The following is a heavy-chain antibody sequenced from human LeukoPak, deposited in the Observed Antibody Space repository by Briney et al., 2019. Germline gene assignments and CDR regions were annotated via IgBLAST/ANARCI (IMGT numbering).Heavy chain of an antibody. CDR1: GFTFRRYG. D-gene: IGHD3-22*01. CDR2: IWYDGSNK. Sequence: PGGSLRLSCAASGFTFRRYGMHWVRQAPGKGLEWVAVIWYDGSNKYYADSVKGRFTISRDNTKNALYLQMNSLIAEDTAVYYCARGIYDTSGSMDYWGQGTLVTVSS. J-gene: IGHJ4*02. CDR3: ARGIYDTSGSMDY. V-gene: IGHV3-33*08.